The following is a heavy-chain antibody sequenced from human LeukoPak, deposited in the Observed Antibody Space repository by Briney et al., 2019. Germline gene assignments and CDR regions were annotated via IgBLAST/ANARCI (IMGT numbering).Heavy chain of an antibody. CDR3: ARVRLDGYVKEFYFDS. CDR2: IFHSGST. CDR1: GVSISSSNW. J-gene: IGHJ4*02. Sequence: PSETLSLTCAVSGVSISSSNWWSWVRQSPGQGLEWIGEIFHSGSTNYNPSLKSRVLISVDKAENQFSLTLTSVTAADTARYFCARVRLDGYVKEFYFDSWGQGTRVTVSS. V-gene: IGHV4-4*02. D-gene: IGHD2-2*03.